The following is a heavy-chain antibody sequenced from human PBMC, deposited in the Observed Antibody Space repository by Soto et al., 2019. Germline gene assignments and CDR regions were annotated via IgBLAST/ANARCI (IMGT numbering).Heavy chain of an antibody. CDR3: VRTILVVAAATREDY. J-gene: IGHJ4*02. V-gene: IGHV3-74*01. CDR1: GFTFSSYW. D-gene: IGHD2-15*01. Sequence: EVQLVESGGGLVQPGGSLRLSCAASGFTFSSYWMHWVRQAPGKGLVWVSRINSDGSSTSYADSVKGRFTISRDNAKNTLYLQMNSLRAEDTAVYYCVRTILVVAAATREDYWGQGALVIVSS. CDR2: INSDGSST.